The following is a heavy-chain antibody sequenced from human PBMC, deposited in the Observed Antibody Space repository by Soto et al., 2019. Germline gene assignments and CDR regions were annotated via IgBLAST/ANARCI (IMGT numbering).Heavy chain of an antibody. J-gene: IGHJ4*02. CDR2: LSGSGDST. D-gene: IGHD6-19*01. CDR3: AKMAPRDPPPMAVAGFDY. CDR1: GFTFSSSA. Sequence: EVQVLESGGGLVQPGGSLRLSCAASGFTFSSSAMSWVRQTPGKGLEWVSALSGSGDSTYYADSVRGRFTISRDNSKNTLYIQMNSLRAEDTALYYCAKMAPRDPPPMAVAGFDYWGQGTLVTVSS. V-gene: IGHV3-23*01.